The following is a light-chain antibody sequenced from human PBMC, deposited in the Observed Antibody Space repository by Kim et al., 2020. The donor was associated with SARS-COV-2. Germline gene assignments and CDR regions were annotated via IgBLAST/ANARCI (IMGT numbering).Light chain of an antibody. Sequence: EIVMTQSPATLSVSPGERATLSCRASQSVSSNLAWYQQKPGQAPRLLIHGASTRAIGIPARFSGSGSGTEFTLIIRSLQSEDFALYYCQQYNNWPPWTFGQGTKVDIK. J-gene: IGKJ1*01. V-gene: IGKV3-15*01. CDR1: QSVSSN. CDR3: QQYNNWPPWT. CDR2: GAS.